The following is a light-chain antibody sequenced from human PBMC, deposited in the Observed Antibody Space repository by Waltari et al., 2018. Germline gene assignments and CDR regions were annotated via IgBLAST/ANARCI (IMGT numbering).Light chain of an antibody. CDR1: QDIGGY. CDR3: QQYHSSPPT. V-gene: IGKV1-8*01. J-gene: IGKJ4*01. Sequence: IRIPQSPSSVSAPRGDRVTISCRANQDIGGYLAWYQQTPGKAPNLLIYSASTLQNGVPSRFVGGGSRTNFTLTITCVQADDFAIYFCQQYHSSPPTFGGGT. CDR2: SAS.